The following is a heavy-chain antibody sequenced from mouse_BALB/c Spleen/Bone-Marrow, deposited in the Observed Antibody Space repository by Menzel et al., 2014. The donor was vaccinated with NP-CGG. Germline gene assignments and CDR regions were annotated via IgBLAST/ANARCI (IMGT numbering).Heavy chain of an antibody. CDR3: ARSTWSYYNGMDC. V-gene: IGHV5-17*02. Sequence: EVQGVESGGGLVQPGGSRKLSCAASGFTFSNFGIHWVRQAPEKGLEWVAYISGVSSTIYYADTVKGRFTISRDNPKNTLFLQMTSLRSEDTAMYYCARSTWSYYNGMDCWGQGTSVTVSS. CDR2: ISGVSSTI. D-gene: IGHD1-1*01. J-gene: IGHJ4*01. CDR1: GFTFSNFG.